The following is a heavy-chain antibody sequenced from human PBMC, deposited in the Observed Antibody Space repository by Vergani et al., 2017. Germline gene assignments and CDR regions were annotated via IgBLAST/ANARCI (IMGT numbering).Heavy chain of an antibody. CDR2: IGYDGRIK. CDR3: ARSSLTGGGFDY. D-gene: IGHD7-27*01. V-gene: IGHV3-30*03. Sequence: QVHLVESGGGVVQPGRSLTLSCVASGFSFRGHGAHWVRQAPGKGLEWVAFIGYDGRIKYNVDSVKGRFTISRDTSKKTLSLQMRSLRADDTAVYYCARSSLTGGGFDYWGQGTLVTVSS. CDR1: GFSFRGHG. J-gene: IGHJ4*02.